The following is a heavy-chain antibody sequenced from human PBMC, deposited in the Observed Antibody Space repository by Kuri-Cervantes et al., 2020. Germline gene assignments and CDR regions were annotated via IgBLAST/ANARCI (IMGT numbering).Heavy chain of an antibody. CDR3: ARDASLDFWSGYFGY. D-gene: IGHD3-3*01. CDR1: GFTFSDYY. CDR2: ISYDGSNK. Sequence: GESLKISCAASGFTFSDYYMSWIRQAPGKGLEWVAVISYDGSNKYYADSVKGRFTISRDNSKNTLYLQMNSLRAEDTAVYYCARDASLDFWSGYFGYWGQGTLVTVSS. J-gene: IGHJ4*02. V-gene: IGHV3-30*01.